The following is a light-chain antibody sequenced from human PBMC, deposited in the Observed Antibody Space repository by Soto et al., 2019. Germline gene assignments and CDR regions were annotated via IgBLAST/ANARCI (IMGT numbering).Light chain of an antibody. CDR1: QSLLQSHGYNY. Sequence: DIVMTQSPLSLPVTPGEPASISCRSRQSLLQSHGYNYLDWYLQKPGQSPQLLIYLGSNRASGVPDRFSGSGSGTDFTLKISRVEAEDVGVYYCMQALQTPYTFGQGTKLEIK. CDR2: LGS. J-gene: IGKJ2*01. V-gene: IGKV2-28*01. CDR3: MQALQTPYT.